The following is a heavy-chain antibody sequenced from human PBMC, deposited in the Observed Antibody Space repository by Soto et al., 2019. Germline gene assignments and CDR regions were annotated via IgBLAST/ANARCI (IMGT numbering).Heavy chain of an antibody. D-gene: IGHD2-15*01. CDR2: ISGSGGST. CDR3: AKPSIVVVVAATLAY. J-gene: IGHJ4*02. V-gene: IGHV3-23*01. Sequence: GGSLRLSCAASGFTFSSYAMSWVRQAPGKGLEWVSAISGSGGSTYYADSVKGRFTISRDNSKNTLYPQMNSLRAEDTAVYYCAKPSIVVVVAATLAYWGQGTLVTVSS. CDR1: GFTFSSYA.